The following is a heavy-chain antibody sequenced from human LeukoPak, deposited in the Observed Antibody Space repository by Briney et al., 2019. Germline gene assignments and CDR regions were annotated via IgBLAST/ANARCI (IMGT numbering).Heavy chain of an antibody. J-gene: IGHJ5*02. Sequence: PGGSLRLSCAASGFTFSSYWMHWVRQVAGKGLVWVARISSNGRSTTYGDSVEGRFTITRENAKNTLYLQIHSLRDDDTAVYYCARGSTTVTSKDWFDPWGQGTQVTVSS. V-gene: IGHV3-74*03. D-gene: IGHD4-17*01. CDR2: ISSNGRST. CDR3: ARGSTTVTSKDWFDP. CDR1: GFTFSSYW.